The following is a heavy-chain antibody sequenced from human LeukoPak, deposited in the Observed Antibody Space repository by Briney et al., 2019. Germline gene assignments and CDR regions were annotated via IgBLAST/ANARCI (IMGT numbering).Heavy chain of an antibody. CDR1: GFTFSSYG. Sequence: PGGSLRLSCAASGFTFSSYGMHWVRQAPGKGLEWVSVIYSGGSTYYTDSVKDRFTISRDNSKNTLYLQMNSLRTEDTAVYFCARYDGSGTKKGYFDQWGQGTLVTVSS. D-gene: IGHD3-10*01. CDR2: IYSGGST. CDR3: ARYDGSGTKKGYFDQ. J-gene: IGHJ4*02. V-gene: IGHV3-66*01.